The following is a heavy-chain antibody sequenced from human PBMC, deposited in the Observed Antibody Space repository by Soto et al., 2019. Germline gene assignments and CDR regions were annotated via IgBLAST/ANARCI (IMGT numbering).Heavy chain of an antibody. CDR2: IKQDGSEK. Sequence: GGSLRLSCAASGFTFSSYWMSWVRQAPGKGLEWVANIKQDGSEKYYVDSVKGRFTISRDNAKNSLYLQMNSLRAEDTAVYYCAREGWVYYYDSSGSDYWGQGTLVTVSS. D-gene: IGHD3-22*01. J-gene: IGHJ4*02. V-gene: IGHV3-7*05. CDR1: GFTFSSYW. CDR3: AREGWVYYYDSSGSDY.